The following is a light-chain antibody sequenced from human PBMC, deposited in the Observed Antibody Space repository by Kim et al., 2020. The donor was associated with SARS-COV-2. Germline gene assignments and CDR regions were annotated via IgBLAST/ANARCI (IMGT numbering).Light chain of an antibody. V-gene: IGKV1-39*01. Sequence: SVGDRVIITCRTSQSISGHLNWYQQKPGKAPNLLIFGASSLQSGVPSRFSGSGSGTDFILTITALQPADFATYYCQQGYSSPQITFGQGTRLEIK. CDR3: QQGYSSPQIT. CDR1: QSISGH. CDR2: GAS. J-gene: IGKJ5*01.